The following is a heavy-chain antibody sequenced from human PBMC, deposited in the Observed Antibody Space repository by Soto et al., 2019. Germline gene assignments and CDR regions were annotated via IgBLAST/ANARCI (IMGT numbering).Heavy chain of an antibody. CDR1: GGSISSGDYY. D-gene: IGHD3-3*01. Sequence: KPSETLSLTCTVSGGSISSGDYYWSWIRQPPGKGLEWIGYIYYSGSTYYNPSLKSRVTISVDTSKNQFSLKLSSVTAADTAVYYCARERWLQPDIFGYYYYYGMDVWGQGTTVTVSS. V-gene: IGHV4-30-4*01. CDR3: ARERWLQPDIFGYYYYYGMDV. CDR2: IYYSGST. J-gene: IGHJ6*02.